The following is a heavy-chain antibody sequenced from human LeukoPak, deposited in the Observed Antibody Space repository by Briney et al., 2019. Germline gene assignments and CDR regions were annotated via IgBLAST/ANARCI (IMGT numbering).Heavy chain of an antibody. D-gene: IGHD6-13*01. CDR3: AKDVEAAAPTGHFDY. V-gene: IGHV3-23*01. CDR2: ISPGGGTT. CDR1: GFAFGSEA. Sequence: GGSLRLSCAVSGFAFGSEAMSWVRQSPARGLEWVASISPGGGTTYYADYVKGRFTISRDNSKNTLYLQMNSLRAEETAVYYCAKDVEAAAPTGHFDYWGQGTLVTVSS. J-gene: IGHJ4*02.